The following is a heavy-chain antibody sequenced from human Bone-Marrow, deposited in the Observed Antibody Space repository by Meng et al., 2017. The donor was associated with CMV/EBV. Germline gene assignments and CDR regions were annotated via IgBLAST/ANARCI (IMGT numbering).Heavy chain of an antibody. J-gene: IGHJ5*02. CDR2: IKQDGSEK. V-gene: IGHV3-7*01. CDR1: GFTFSSYW. Sequence: GESLKISCAASGFTFSSYWMTWVRQAPGKGLEWVANIKQDGSEKYYVDSVKGRFTISRDNAKNSLYLQMNSLRAEDTAVYYCARDLGGFFDPWGQGTLVTVSS. CDR3: ARDLGGFFDP. D-gene: IGHD3-16*01.